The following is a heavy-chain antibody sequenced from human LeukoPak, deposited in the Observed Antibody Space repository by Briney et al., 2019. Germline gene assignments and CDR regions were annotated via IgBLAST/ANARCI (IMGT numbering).Heavy chain of an antibody. CDR1: GYTFTSYG. J-gene: IGHJ6*03. CDR3: ARVRSYDFWSGYPDYYYYMDV. V-gene: IGHV1-18*01. Sequence: ASVKVSCKASGYTFTSYGIIWVRQAPGQGLEWMGWISAYNGNTNYAQKLQGRVTMTTDTSTSTAYMELRSLRSDDTAVYYCARVRSYDFWSGYPDYYYYMDVWGKGTTVTVSS. D-gene: IGHD3-3*01. CDR2: ISAYNGNT.